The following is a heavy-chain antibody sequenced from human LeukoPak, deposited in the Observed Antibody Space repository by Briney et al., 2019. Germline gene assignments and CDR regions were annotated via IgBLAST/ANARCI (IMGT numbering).Heavy chain of an antibody. V-gene: IGHV3-49*04. D-gene: IGHD6-13*01. Sequence: GGSLRLSCTASGFTFGDYAMSWVRQAPGKGLEWVGFIRSKAYGGTTEYAASVKGRFTISRDDSKSIAYLQMNSLRTEDTAVYYCTRAGRQQMRFDYWGQGTLVTVSS. J-gene: IGHJ4*02. CDR2: IRSKAYGGTT. CDR3: TRAGRQQMRFDY. CDR1: GFTFGDYA.